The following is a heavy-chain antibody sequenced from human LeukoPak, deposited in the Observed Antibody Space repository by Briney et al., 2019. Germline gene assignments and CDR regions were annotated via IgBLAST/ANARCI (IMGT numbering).Heavy chain of an antibody. CDR1: GFTFSSYS. CDR2: INSSSRYI. J-gene: IGHJ4*02. CDR3: ARDSGYYDSSGYPVDY. D-gene: IGHD3-22*01. V-gene: IGHV3-21*01. Sequence: GXSLVLSFAXSGFTFSSYSMNWGRPGPGKGLEGGSSINSSSRYIYYSDSGKGRFTISRDNCKNARYLQMKSMRGEETGVYYCARDSGYYDSSGYPVDYWGQGTLVTVSS.